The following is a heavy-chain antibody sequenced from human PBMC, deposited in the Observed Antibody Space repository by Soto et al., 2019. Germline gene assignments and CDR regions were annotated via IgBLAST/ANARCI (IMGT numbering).Heavy chain of an antibody. CDR1: GFPFSSYE. D-gene: IGHD5-18*01. CDR3: ARDGYSYGPPDY. Sequence: EVQLVESGGGLVQPGGSLRLSCAASGFPFSSYEMNWVRQAPGKGLEWVSYISSSGSTIYYADSVKGRFTISRDNAKNSLYLQMNSLRAEDTAVYYCARDGYSYGPPDYWGQGTLVTVSS. J-gene: IGHJ4*02. CDR2: ISSSGSTI. V-gene: IGHV3-48*03.